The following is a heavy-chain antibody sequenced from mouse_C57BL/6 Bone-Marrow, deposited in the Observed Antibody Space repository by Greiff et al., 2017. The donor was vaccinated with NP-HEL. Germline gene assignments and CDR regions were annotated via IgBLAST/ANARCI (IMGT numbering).Heavy chain of an antibody. D-gene: IGHD2-5*01. J-gene: IGHJ2*01. CDR1: GFTFTDYY. V-gene: IGHV14-4*01. CDR3: TTSGSNLGY. CDR2: IDPENGDT. Sequence: VQLQQSGAELVRPGASVKLSCTASGFTFTDYYMHWVKQRPEQGLEWIGWIDPENGDTEYASKFQGKATITADTSSNTAYLQLSSLTSEDTAVYYYTTSGSNLGYWGQGTTLTVSS.